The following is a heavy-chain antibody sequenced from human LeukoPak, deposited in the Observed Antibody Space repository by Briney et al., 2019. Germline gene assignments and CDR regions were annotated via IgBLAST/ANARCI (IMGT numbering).Heavy chain of an antibody. Sequence: GGSLRLSCTASGFTFGDYAMSWVRQAPGKGLEWVGFIRSKAYGGTTEYAAPVRGRFTISRDDSKGIAYLQMNSLKTEDTAVYYCTRRGGWYSDYWGQGTLVTVSS. J-gene: IGHJ4*02. V-gene: IGHV3-49*04. D-gene: IGHD6-19*01. CDR3: TRRGGWYSDY. CDR2: IRSKAYGGTT. CDR1: GFTFGDYA.